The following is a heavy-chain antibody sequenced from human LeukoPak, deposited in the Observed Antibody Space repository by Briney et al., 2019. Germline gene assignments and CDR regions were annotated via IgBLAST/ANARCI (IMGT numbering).Heavy chain of an antibody. CDR1: GYTFTGYY. V-gene: IGHV1-2*02. CDR3: ARGRCSGGSCYFEDAFDI. D-gene: IGHD2-15*01. J-gene: IGHJ3*02. Sequence: ASVKVSCKASGYTFTGYYMHWVRQAPGQGLEWMGWINPNSGGTNYAQKFQGRVTMTRDTSISTAYIELSRLRSDDTAVYYCARGRCSGGSCYFEDAFDIWGQGTMVTVSP. CDR2: INPNSGGT.